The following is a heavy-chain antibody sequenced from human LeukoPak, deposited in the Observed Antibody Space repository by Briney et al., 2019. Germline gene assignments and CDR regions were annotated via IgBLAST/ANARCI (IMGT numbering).Heavy chain of an antibody. J-gene: IGHJ4*02. Sequence: GGSLRLSCEASGFTFSSYGMHWVRQAPGKGLEWVAFIRYDGSNKYYADSVKSRFTISRDNSKNTLYLQMNSLRAGDTAVYYCAKDPRRGVGFVGATFDYWGQGTLVSVSS. CDR1: GFTFSSYG. D-gene: IGHD1-26*01. CDR3: AKDPRRGVGFVGATFDY. V-gene: IGHV3-30*02. CDR2: IRYDGSNK.